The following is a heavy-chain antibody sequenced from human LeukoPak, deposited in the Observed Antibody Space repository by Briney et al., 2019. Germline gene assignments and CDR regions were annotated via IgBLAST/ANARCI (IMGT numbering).Heavy chain of an antibody. V-gene: IGHV4-61*02. D-gene: IGHD6-19*01. CDR2: IYTSGIT. CDR1: GGSISSGTYY. CDR3: ARGGAVAGTAMGFDY. J-gene: IGHJ4*02. Sequence: SETLSLTCTVSGGSISSGTYYWYWIRQPAGKGLEWIGRIYTSGITNYNPSLKSRVTISVDTSKNQFSLKLASVTASDTAVYYCARGGAVAGTAMGFDYWGQGTLVTVSS.